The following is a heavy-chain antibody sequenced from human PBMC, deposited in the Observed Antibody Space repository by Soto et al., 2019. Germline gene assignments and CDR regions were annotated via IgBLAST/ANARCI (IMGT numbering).Heavy chain of an antibody. Sequence: QVQLVQSGAEVKKPGASVKVSCKASGYTFTSYGISWVRQAPGQGLEWMGWISAYNGNTNYAQKLQGRVTMTTDTSKSTAYMELRSLRSDDTAVYYCARDRNTAMVQYNWFDPWGQGTLVTVSS. CDR1: GYTFTSYG. V-gene: IGHV1-18*01. D-gene: IGHD5-18*01. CDR2: ISAYNGNT. J-gene: IGHJ5*02. CDR3: ARDRNTAMVQYNWFDP.